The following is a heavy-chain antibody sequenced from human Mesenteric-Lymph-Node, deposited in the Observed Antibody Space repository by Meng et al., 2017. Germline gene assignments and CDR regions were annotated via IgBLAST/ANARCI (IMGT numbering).Heavy chain of an antibody. CDR1: GGSVSSGSYY. D-gene: IGHD5-18*01. CDR2: IYYSGST. CDR3: ARVGYSYGYSHFDY. J-gene: IGHJ4*02. Sequence: SETLSLTCTVSGGSVSSGSYYWSWIRQPPGKGLEWIGYIYYSGSTNYNPSLKSRVTISVDTSKNQFSLKLSSVTAADTAVYYCARVGYSYGYSHFDYWGQGTLVTVSS. V-gene: IGHV4-61*01.